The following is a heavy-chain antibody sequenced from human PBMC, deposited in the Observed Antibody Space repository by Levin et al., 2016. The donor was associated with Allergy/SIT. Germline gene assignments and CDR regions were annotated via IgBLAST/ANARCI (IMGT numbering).Heavy chain of an antibody. V-gene: IGHV4-59*11. CDR2: VDDSGGT. Sequence: SETLSLTCTVSGGSISGLHWSWIRQPPGKRLEWIGHVDDSGGTSYNPSLMSRLIISIDTSKNQFSLRLSSVTAADTAVYYCARWGYGYYHGMVDYWGQGILVTVSS. CDR1: GGSISGLH. CDR3: ARWGYGYYHGMVDY. J-gene: IGHJ4*02. D-gene: IGHD5-18*01.